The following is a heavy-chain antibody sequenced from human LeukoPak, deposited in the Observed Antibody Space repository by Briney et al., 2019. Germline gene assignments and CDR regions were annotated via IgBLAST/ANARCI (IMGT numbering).Heavy chain of an antibody. J-gene: IGHJ6*02. Sequence: PGGSLRLSCAASGFTFSSYGMHWVRQAPGKGLEWVAVISYDGSNKYYADSVKGRFTISRDNSKNTLYLQMNSLRAEDTAVYYCAKDRIGVDVWGQGTTVTVSS. D-gene: IGHD2-15*01. CDR1: GFTFSSYG. CDR3: AKDRIGVDV. V-gene: IGHV3-30*18. CDR2: ISYDGSNK.